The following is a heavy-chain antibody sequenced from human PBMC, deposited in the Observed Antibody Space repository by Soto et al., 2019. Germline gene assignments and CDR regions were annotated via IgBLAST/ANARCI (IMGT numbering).Heavy chain of an antibody. J-gene: IGHJ4*02. CDR3: ARDKDYGALDY. CDR1: GGTFSSYA. Sequence: ASVKVSCKASGGTFSSYAISWVRQAPGQGLEWMGWIIAYNGNTNYAQKLQGRVTISVDTSKNQFSLKLSSVTAADTAVYYCARDKDYGALDYWGQGTLVTVSS. V-gene: IGHV1-18*01. CDR2: IIAYNGNT. D-gene: IGHD4-17*01.